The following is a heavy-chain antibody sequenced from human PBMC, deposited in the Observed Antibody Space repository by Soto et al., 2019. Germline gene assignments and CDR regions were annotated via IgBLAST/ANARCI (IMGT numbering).Heavy chain of an antibody. J-gene: IGHJ4*02. CDR1: GYAFTTYG. V-gene: IGHV1-18*01. Sequence: QVHLVQSGAEVKKPGASVQVSCQASGYAFTTYGITWVRQAPGQGLEWMGWISAHNGNTNYAQKLQGRVTVTRDTSPSTAYMELRSLRSDDTAVYYCARGRYGDYWGQGALVTVSS. CDR3: ARGRYGDY. CDR2: ISAHNGNT. D-gene: IGHD1-1*01.